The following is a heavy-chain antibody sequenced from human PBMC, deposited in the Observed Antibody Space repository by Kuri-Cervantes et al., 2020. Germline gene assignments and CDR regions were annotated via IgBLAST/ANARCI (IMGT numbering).Heavy chain of an antibody. CDR1: GFTFSSYS. CDR2: IGSSSSYI. J-gene: IGHJ6*02. CDR3: ARDPETGTEPYYGMDV. Sequence: GESLKISCAASGFTFSSYSMNWVRQAPGKGLEWVSSIGSSSSYIYYADSVKGRFTISRDNAKNSLYLQMNSLRDEDTAVYYCARDPETGTEPYYGMDVWGQGTTVTVSS. V-gene: IGHV3-21*01. D-gene: IGHD1-7*01.